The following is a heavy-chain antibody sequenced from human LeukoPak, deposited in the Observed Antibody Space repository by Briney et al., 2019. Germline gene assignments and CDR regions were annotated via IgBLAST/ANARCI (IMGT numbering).Heavy chain of an antibody. D-gene: IGHD3-16*01. CDR2: TYYSGST. CDR1: GGSISSYY. Sequence: PSETLSLTCTVSGGSISSYYWSWIRQPPGKGLEWIGYTYYSGSTNYNPSLKSRVTISVDTSKNQFSLKLSSVTAADTAVYYCAREGALVGVDYWGQGTLVTVSS. CDR3: AREGALVGVDY. J-gene: IGHJ4*02. V-gene: IGHV4-59*01.